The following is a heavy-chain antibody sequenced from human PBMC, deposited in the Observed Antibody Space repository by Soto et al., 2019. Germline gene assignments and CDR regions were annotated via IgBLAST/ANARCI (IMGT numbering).Heavy chain of an antibody. Sequence: QVQLQQWGAGLLKPSETLSLTCAVYGGSFSGYYWSWIRQPPGKGLEWIGEINHSGSTNYNPSLKSRVTISVDTSKNQFSLKLSSVTAADTAVYYCARGSRGIKEYFPHWGQGTLVTVSS. J-gene: IGHJ1*01. CDR1: GGSFSGYY. CDR2: INHSGST. CDR3: ARGSRGIKEYFPH. V-gene: IGHV4-34*01.